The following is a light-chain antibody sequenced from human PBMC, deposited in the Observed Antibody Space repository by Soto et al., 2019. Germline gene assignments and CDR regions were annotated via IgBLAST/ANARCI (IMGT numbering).Light chain of an antibody. V-gene: IGLV2-23*01. CDR1: XXXAXNYDV. J-gene: IGLJ3*02. CDR2: EGN. Sequence: QSALTQPASMSGSPGQSIXXXXXXXXXXAXNYDVVSWYQHHPGQVPKLIIYEGNKRPSGVSRRFSASRSGNMASLTISGLQAEDEADYYCXSXXXTNSWAFGGGTKLTVL. CDR3: XSXXXTNSWA.